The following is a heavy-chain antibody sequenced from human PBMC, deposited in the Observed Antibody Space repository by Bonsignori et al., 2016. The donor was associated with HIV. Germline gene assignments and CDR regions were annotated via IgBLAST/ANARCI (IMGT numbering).Heavy chain of an antibody. D-gene: IGHD3-10*01. J-gene: IGHJ5*02. Sequence: EVQLVESGGGLIQPGGSLRLSCVPSGFTFSSYTMNWVRQAPGKGLEWVSYISASGDTKYYADSLKGRFTMSRDNAKKSLYLQMNNLRVEDTAVYYCARGLYGSGSFYYDHWGQGTPVT. CDR3: ARGLYGSGSFYYDH. V-gene: IGHV3-48*01. CDR2: ISASGDTK. CDR1: GFTFSSYT.